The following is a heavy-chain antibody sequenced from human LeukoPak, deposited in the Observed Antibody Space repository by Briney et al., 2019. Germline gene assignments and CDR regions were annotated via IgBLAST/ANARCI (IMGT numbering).Heavy chain of an antibody. J-gene: IGHJ4*02. Sequence: ASVKVSCKASGYTFTSYGISWVRQAPGQGLEWMGWINPNSGATNYAQKFQGRVTMTKDTSISTGYMELSRLRSDDTAVYYCARIRGGNNYHFDYWGQGTLVTVSS. V-gene: IGHV1-2*02. CDR3: ARIRGGNNYHFDY. CDR2: INPNSGAT. D-gene: IGHD1-26*01. CDR1: GYTFTSYG.